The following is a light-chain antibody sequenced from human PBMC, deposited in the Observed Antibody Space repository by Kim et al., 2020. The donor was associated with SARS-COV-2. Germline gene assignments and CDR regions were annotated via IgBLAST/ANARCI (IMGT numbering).Light chain of an antibody. CDR3: QQYAYYPWT. V-gene: IGKV1-5*03. CDR2: KAS. J-gene: IGKJ1*01. CDR1: QSISSW. Sequence: ASVGDRVTITCRASQSISSWLAWFQQKPGKAPNLLIYKASSLENAVPSRFSGSVSGTEFTLTISSLQPDDFATYYCQQYAYYPWTFGQGTKVDIK.